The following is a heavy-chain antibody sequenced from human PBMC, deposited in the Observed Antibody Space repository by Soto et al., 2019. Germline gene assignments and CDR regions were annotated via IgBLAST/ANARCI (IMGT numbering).Heavy chain of an antibody. CDR1: GFSFTSYW. J-gene: IGHJ6*02. V-gene: IGHV5-51*01. CDR2: IYPGNSDT. Sequence: GESLKISCTSSGFSFTSYWIAWVRQLPGKGLEWVGIIYPGNSDTLYGPSFQGQVTISADRSMNTAYLQWSGLRASDTATYYCARRLGYGYKSTWAGMDIWGLGTTVTVSS. CDR3: ARRLGYGYKSTWAGMDI. D-gene: IGHD3-16*01.